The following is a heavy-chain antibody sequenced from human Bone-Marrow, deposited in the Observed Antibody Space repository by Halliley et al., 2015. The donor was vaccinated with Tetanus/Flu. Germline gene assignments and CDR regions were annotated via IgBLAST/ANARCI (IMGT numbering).Heavy chain of an antibody. CDR2: VYPGDPNV. D-gene: IGHD1-1*01. J-gene: IGHJ4*02. V-gene: IGHV5-51*03. CDR1: GYTFSNYW. Sequence: QLVQSGAEMRKPGESLKISCKASGYTFSNYWLGWVRQMPGKGLEWMGIVYPGDPNVRYSPSFQGQVTFSVDKSTSTAYLQWRSLKASDTAMYYCARRPFGDGYNLGTFDHWGQGTLVTVSA. CDR3: ARRPFGDGYNLGTFDH.